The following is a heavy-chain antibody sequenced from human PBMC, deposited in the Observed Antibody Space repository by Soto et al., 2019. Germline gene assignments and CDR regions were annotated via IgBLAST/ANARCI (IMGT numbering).Heavy chain of an antibody. Sequence: QVQLVQSGAEVKKPGSSVKVSCKASGGTFSSYAISWVRQAPGQGLEWMGGIIPIFGTANSAQKFQGRVTITADKSTSTAHMELSSLRSEDTAVYYCARDGVGIAVAAGDDYYYGMDVWGQGTTVTVSS. CDR2: IIPIFGTA. J-gene: IGHJ6*02. V-gene: IGHV1-69*06. CDR1: GGTFSSYA. D-gene: IGHD6-19*01. CDR3: ARDGVGIAVAAGDDYYYGMDV.